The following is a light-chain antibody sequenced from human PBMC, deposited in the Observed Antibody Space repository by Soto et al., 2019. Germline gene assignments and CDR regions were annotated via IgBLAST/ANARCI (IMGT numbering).Light chain of an antibody. Sequence: ETVMTQSPATLSVSPGERATLSCRASESVSSNLAWYQQKPGQAPRLLIYGAFTRATGIPARFSGSGSGTEFTLTISRLQSEDFAVYYCHQYNTWPWTFGQGTKVEI. CDR2: GAF. J-gene: IGKJ1*01. V-gene: IGKV3-15*01. CDR3: HQYNTWPWT. CDR1: ESVSSN.